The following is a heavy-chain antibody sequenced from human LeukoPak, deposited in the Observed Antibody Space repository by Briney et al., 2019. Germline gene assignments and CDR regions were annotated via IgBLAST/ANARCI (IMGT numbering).Heavy chain of an antibody. D-gene: IGHD3-10*01. CDR1: GGSFSGYC. J-gene: IGHJ4*02. CDR2: INHSGST. Sequence: SETLSLTCAVYGGSFSGYCWSWIRQPPGKGLEWIGEINHSGSTNYNPSLKSRVTISVDTSKNQFSLKLSSVTAADTAVYYCALLWFGELSIFDYWGQGTLVTVSS. V-gene: IGHV4-34*01. CDR3: ALLWFGELSIFDY.